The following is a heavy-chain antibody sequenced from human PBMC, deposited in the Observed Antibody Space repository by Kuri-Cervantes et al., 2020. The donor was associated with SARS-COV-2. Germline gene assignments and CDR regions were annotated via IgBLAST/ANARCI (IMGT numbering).Heavy chain of an antibody. CDR2: IYYSGST. Sequence: GSLRLSCTVSGGFISSYYWSWIRQPPGKGLERIGYIYYSGSTNYNPSLKSRVAISVDTSKNQFSLKLSSVTAADTAVYYCARGSWNYPFDYWGQGTLVTVSS. V-gene: IGHV4-59*01. D-gene: IGHD1-7*01. J-gene: IGHJ4*02. CDR1: GGFISSYY. CDR3: ARGSWNYPFDY.